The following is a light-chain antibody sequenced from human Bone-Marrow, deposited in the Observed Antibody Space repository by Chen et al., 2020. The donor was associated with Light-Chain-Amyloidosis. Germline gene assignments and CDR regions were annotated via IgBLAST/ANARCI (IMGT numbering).Light chain of an antibody. J-gene: IGLJ1*01. CDR3: SSYTITNTLV. CDR2: EFT. CDR1: SSDVGGDNH. Sequence: QSALTQPASVSGSPGQSITISCTGTSSDVGGDNHVSWYQQHPDKALKLMIYEFTNRPSWVPDRLSGSKSDNTASLTISGLQTEDEADYFCSSYTITNTLVFGSGTRVTVL. V-gene: IGLV2-14*01.